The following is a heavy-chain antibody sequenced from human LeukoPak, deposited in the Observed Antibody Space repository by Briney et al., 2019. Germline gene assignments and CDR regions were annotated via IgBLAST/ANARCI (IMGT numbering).Heavy chain of an antibody. V-gene: IGHV3-23*01. D-gene: IGHD7-27*01. CDR3: AKDQSVSLKLGVRAFDI. J-gene: IGHJ3*02. CDR1: GFTFSSYA. CDR2: ISGSGGST. Sequence: PGGSLRLSCAASGFTFSSYAMSWVRQAPGKGLEWVSAISGSGGSTYYADSVKGRFTISRDNSKNTLYLQMNSLRAEDTAVYYCAKDQSVSLKLGVRAFDIWGQGTMVTVSS.